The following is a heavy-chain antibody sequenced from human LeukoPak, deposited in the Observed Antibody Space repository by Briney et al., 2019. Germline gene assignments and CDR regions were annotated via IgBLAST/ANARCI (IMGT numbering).Heavy chain of an antibody. D-gene: IGHD2-21*01. CDR2: IYTGGDT. V-gene: IGHV3-66*01. CDR3: ATDSTTVIGRDY. Sequence: PGGSLRLSCASSGFTVNSNYMTWVRQAPGKGLEWVSVIYTGGDTFYADSVKGRFTISRDNSKNILYLQMNNQRAEDTAVYYCATDSTTVIGRDYWGQGALVTVSS. J-gene: IGHJ4*02. CDR1: GFTVNSNY.